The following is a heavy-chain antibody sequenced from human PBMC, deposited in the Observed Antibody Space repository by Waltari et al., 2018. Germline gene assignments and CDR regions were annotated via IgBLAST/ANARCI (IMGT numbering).Heavy chain of an antibody. CDR2: IYTNGDT. CDR3: ARDRNYAEFYFDH. V-gene: IGHV4-61*02. D-gene: IGHD1-7*01. J-gene: IGHJ4*02. CDR1: GDSIKRGPYF. Sequence: QVQLQESGPSLVRPSETLSLTCSVSGDSIKRGPYFWAWVRQPAKKGLEWIGRIYTNGDTHYNPSLQSRATISVDTSKNQISLNLRSLSAADTAVYYCARDRNYAEFYFDHWGPGILVTVSS.